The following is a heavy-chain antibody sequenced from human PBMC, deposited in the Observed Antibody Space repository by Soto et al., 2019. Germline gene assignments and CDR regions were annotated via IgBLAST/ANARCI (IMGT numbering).Heavy chain of an antibody. Sequence: ASVKVSCKASGYTFTSYGISWVRQAPGQGLEWMGWISAYNGNTKYAQKIQGRVTMTTDKSTSTAYLELRSLSSDDTALYYCARVGPSLLWFGELSLPDYFDYWGQGTLVTVSS. CDR1: GYTFTSYG. V-gene: IGHV1-18*01. D-gene: IGHD3-10*01. CDR3: ARVGPSLLWFGELSLPDYFDY. CDR2: ISAYNGNT. J-gene: IGHJ4*02.